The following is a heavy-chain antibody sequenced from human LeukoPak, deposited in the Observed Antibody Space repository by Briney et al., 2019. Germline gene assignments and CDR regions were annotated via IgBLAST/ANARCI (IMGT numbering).Heavy chain of an antibody. V-gene: IGHV1-18*01. CDR3: ARRIAARQVYYYYMDV. D-gene: IGHD6-6*01. Sequence: GASVKVSCKASGYTFTSYGISWVRQAPGQGLEWMGWISAYNGNTNYAQKLQGRVTMTTDTSTSTAYMELRSLRSDDTAVYYCARRIAARQVYYYYMDVWGKGTTVTVSS. J-gene: IGHJ6*03. CDR2: ISAYNGNT. CDR1: GYTFTSYG.